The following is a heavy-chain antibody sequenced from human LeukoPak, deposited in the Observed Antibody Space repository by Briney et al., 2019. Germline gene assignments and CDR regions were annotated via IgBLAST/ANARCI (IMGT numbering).Heavy chain of an antibody. Sequence: SETLSLTCTVSGGSISSYYWSWIRQPPGKGLEWIGYIYYSGSTNYDPSLKSRVTISVDTSKNQFSLKLSSVTAADTAVYYCARQNYDDYQICRQYYFDYWGQGTLVTVSS. D-gene: IGHD4-17*01. J-gene: IGHJ4*02. CDR3: ARQNYDDYQICRQYYFDY. CDR2: IYYSGST. CDR1: GGSISSYY. V-gene: IGHV4-59*08.